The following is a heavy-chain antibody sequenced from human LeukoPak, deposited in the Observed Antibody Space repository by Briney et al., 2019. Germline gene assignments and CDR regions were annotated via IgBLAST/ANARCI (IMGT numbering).Heavy chain of an antibody. J-gene: IGHJ2*01. CDR1: GSTVSSNY. V-gene: IGHV3-53*01. CDR3: ATARIAAARYSDL. CDR2: IYSGGST. Sequence: PGGSLRLSCAASGSTVSSNYMSWVRQAPGKGLEWVSVIYSGGSTYYADSVKGRFTISRDNSKNTLYLQMNSLRAEDTAVYYCATARIAAARYSDLWGRGTLVTVSS. D-gene: IGHD6-13*01.